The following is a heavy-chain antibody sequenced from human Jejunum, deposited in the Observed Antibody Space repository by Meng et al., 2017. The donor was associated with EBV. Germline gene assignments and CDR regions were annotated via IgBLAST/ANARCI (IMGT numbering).Heavy chain of an antibody. D-gene: IGHD4-17*01. V-gene: IGHV1-46*01. Sequence: QLQRVQSGVEVKKPGASVKVSCKASGYTFTTYLLHWVRQAPGQGLEWMGIINTRGGTTTYAQGFQGRVTMSRDTSTGTVYMDLSGLTSEDTAMYYCARTFGDYDAFDYWGQGTLVTVSS. CDR3: ARTFGDYDAFDY. CDR2: INTRGGTT. J-gene: IGHJ4*02. CDR1: GYTFTTYL.